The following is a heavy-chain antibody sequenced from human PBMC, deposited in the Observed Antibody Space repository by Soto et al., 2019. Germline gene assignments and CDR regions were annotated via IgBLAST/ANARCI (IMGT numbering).Heavy chain of an antibody. J-gene: IGHJ5*02. Sequence: SVTLQFTCSLSRGAICSCYWSLFLHSAGLGLGCIGRIYASGSTNYHPSLKSRVTMSVDTSKHQFSLKLSSVTDADTAVYYCARCGGSPYRSREGNWVDPWSQGTLVTVS. D-gene: IGHD6-13*01. V-gene: IGHV4-4*07. CDR3: ARCGGSPYRSREGNWVDP. CDR2: IYASGST. CDR1: RGAICSCY.